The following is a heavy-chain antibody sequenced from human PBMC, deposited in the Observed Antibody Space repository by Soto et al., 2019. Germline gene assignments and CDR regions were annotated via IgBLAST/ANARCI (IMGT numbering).Heavy chain of an antibody. CDR1: GGSISSSNW. J-gene: IGHJ4*02. Sequence: SETLSLTCAVSGGSISSSNWWSWVRQPPGKGLEWIGEIYHSGSTNYNPSLKSRVTISVDKSENQFSLKLSSVTAADTAVYYCARDSPYYYDSSGYYFYFDYWGQGTLVTVSS. CDR3: ARDSPYYYDSSGYYFYFDY. CDR2: IYHSGST. D-gene: IGHD3-22*01. V-gene: IGHV4-4*02.